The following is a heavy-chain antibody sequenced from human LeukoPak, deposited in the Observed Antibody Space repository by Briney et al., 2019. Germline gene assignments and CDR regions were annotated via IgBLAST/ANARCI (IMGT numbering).Heavy chain of an antibody. V-gene: IGHV4-61*08. CDR1: DYSISSGGYS. CDR3: ARGGYYGSGNDFRFDP. D-gene: IGHD3-10*01. CDR2: IYDSGST. J-gene: IGHJ5*02. Sequence: SETLSLTCTVSDYSISSGGYSWSWIRQPPGKGLEWIGNIYDSGSTYYNPSLKSRVTISVDTSKSQFSLKLSSVTAADTAIYYCARGGYYGSGNDFRFDPWGQGTLVTVSS.